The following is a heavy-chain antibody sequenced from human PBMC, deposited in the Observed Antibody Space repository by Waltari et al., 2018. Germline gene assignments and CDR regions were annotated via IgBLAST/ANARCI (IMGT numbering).Heavy chain of an antibody. CDR3: AHSASIAAAGPPGWFDP. Sequence: QITLKESGPTLVKPTQTLTLTCTFSGFSLSTSGVGVGWIRQPPGKALEWLALIYWDDDKRYSPSLKGRLTITKDTSKNQVVLTMTNMDPVDTATYYCAHSASIAAAGPPGWFDPWGQGTLVTVSS. CDR2: IYWDDDK. J-gene: IGHJ5*02. D-gene: IGHD6-13*01. V-gene: IGHV2-5*02. CDR1: GFSLSTSGVG.